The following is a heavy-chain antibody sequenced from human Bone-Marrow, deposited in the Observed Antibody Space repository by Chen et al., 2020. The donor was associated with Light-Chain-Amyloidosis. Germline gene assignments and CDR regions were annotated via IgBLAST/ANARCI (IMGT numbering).Heavy chain of an antibody. J-gene: IGHJ4*02. CDR2: IYPDDSDA. D-gene: IGHD5-12*01. CDR3: ARRRDGYNFDY. V-gene: IGHV5-51*01. Sequence: EVQLEQSGPEVIKPGESLKISCKGSGYTFPNYWIGWVRQMPGKGLEWMGVIYPDDSDAGYSPSFEGQVTISADKSITTAYLQWRSLKASDTAMYYCARRRDGYNFDYWGQGTLVTVSS. CDR1: GYTFPNYW.